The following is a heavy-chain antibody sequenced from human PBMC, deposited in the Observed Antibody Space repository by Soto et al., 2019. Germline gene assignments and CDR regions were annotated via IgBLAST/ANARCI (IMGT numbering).Heavy chain of an antibody. CDR1: GFTFSSYA. Sequence: EVQLLESGGGLVQPGGSLRLSCAASGFTFSSYAMSWVRQAPGKGLEWVSAISGSGGSTYYADSVKGRFTISRDNSKNTLYLQMNSLRAKDTAVYYCAKDRPSITDIVVVPAAPPGDWFDPWGQGTLVTVSS. J-gene: IGHJ5*02. CDR2: ISGSGGST. CDR3: AKDRPSITDIVVVPAAPPGDWFDP. V-gene: IGHV3-23*01. D-gene: IGHD2-2*01.